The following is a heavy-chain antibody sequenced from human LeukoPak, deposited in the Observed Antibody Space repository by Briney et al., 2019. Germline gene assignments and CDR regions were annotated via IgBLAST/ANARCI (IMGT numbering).Heavy chain of an antibody. V-gene: IGHV4-59*12. CDR2: IHFSGSA. Sequence: PSETLSLTCTVSGGSITTYYWSWIRQPPGEGLEYIGQIHFSGSANYNPSLESRVAMSLDASKNQFSLKVSSVTAADTAVYYCARGRGYNSFDYWGQGTLVTVSS. D-gene: IGHD5-24*01. J-gene: IGHJ4*02. CDR3: ARGRGYNSFDY. CDR1: GGSITTYY.